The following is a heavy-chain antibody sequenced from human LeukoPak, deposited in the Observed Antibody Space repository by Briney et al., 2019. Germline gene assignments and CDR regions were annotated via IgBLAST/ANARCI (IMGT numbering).Heavy chain of an antibody. CDR3: ARAGTVVDYDPSDAFDV. CDR1: GITFSTYW. J-gene: IGHJ3*01. D-gene: IGHD3-22*01. CDR2: INSDGSTT. V-gene: IGHV3-74*01. Sequence: GGSLTLSCAASGITFSTYWMHWVRQAPGKGLEWVSHINSDGSTTSYVDSVEGRFTISRDNAKNTLYLHMNSLRAEDTAVYYFARAGTVVDYDPSDAFDVWGQGTMVTVSS.